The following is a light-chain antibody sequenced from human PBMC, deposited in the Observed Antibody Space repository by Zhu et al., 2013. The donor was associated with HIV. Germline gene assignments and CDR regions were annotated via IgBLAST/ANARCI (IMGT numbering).Light chain of an antibody. V-gene: IGLV3-21*01. CDR2: DDS. CDR3: QAWDSSTGV. CDR1: EIGSIS. Sequence: SYELTQPPSVSVAPGKTARITCGGNEIGSISVHWYQQKPGQAPVLVIYDDSDRPSGIPERFSGSNSGNTATLTISGTQAMDEADYYCQAWDSSTGVFGGGTKLTVL. J-gene: IGLJ2*01.